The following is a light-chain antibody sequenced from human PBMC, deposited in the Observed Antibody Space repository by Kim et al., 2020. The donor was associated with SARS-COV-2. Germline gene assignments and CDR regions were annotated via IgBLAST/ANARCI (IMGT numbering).Light chain of an antibody. CDR3: QQYYSYPWT. J-gene: IGKJ1*01. CDR2: TDS. CDR1: QAITTY. V-gene: IGKV1-8*01. Sequence: ASTGDKVTITCRASQAITTYLAWYQQKPGKAPKLLIYTDSILESGVPSRFSGGGSGTEFTLTISRLQSDDFATYYCQQYYSYPWTFGLGTKVDIK.